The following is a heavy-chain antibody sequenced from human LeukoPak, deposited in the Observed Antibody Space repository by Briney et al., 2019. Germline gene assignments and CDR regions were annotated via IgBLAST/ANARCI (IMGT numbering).Heavy chain of an antibody. D-gene: IGHD3-16*01. CDR2: IYYSGRP. CDR1: GGSISTSSHY. V-gene: IGHV4-39*01. Sequence: LETLSLTCTVSGGSISTSSHYWGWIRQPPGKGLERTGNIYYSGRPYYSPSLKNRVTISVDTSKNQFSLKLSSVTAADTAVYYCARGVGATFYWFDPWGQGTLVTVSS. CDR3: ARGVGATFYWFDP. J-gene: IGHJ5*02.